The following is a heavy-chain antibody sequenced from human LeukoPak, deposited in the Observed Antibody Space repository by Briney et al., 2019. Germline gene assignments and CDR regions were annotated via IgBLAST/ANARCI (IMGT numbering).Heavy chain of an antibody. CDR1: GFTVSDAW. CDR3: TRMGRYDS. J-gene: IGHJ4*02. CDR2: IKSRFDGGTT. V-gene: IGHV3-15*01. D-gene: IGHD5-24*01. Sequence: GGSLRLSCAASGFTVSDAWMNWVRRAPGKGLEWVGLIKSRFDGGTTDYAAPVKGRFSISRDESINTLYLQMNSLKTEDTAVYYCTRMGRYDSWGRGTLVTVSS.